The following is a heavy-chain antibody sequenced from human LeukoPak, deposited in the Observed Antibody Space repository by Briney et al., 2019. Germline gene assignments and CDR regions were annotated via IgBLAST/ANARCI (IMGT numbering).Heavy chain of an antibody. CDR3: ARESSGAPGYYYMDV. V-gene: IGHV4-4*07. CDR1: GGSISSYY. D-gene: IGHD2-15*01. J-gene: IGHJ6*03. Sequence: NPSETLSLTCPVSGGSISSYYWSWIRQPAGKGLEWIGRIYTSGSTNYNPSLKSRVTMSVDTSKNQFTLKLSSVTAADTAVYYCARESSGAPGYYYMDVWGKGTTVTVSS. CDR2: IYTSGST.